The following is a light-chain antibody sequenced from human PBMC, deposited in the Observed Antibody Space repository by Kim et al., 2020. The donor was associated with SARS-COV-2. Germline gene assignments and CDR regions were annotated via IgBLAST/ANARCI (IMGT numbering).Light chain of an antibody. CDR3: HQYIRSPYS. CDR1: QRISSNY. V-gene: IGKV3-20*01. CDR2: DAS. J-gene: IGKJ2*03. Sequence: EILLTQSPGTLSLSPGERATLSCRANQRISSNYLAWYQHKPGQSPRLLIHDASNRATGIPDRFSGSGSGTDFTLTISRLDPEDFAVYYCHQYIRSPYSFGQGTKLEI.